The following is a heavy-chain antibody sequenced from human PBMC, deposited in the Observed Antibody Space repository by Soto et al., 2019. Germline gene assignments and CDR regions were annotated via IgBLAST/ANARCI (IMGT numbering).Heavy chain of an antibody. D-gene: IGHD3-16*01. CDR3: ARVRLWLNYYYYYMDV. V-gene: IGHV4-34*01. J-gene: IGHJ6*03. CDR2: INHSGST. CDR1: GGSFSGYY. Sequence: QVQLQQWGAGLLKPSETLSLTCAVYGGSFSGYYWSWIRQPPGKGLEWIGEINHSGSTNYNPSLKSRVTISVDTSKNQFSLKLSSVTAADTAVYYCARVRLWLNYYYYYMDVWGKGTTVTVSS.